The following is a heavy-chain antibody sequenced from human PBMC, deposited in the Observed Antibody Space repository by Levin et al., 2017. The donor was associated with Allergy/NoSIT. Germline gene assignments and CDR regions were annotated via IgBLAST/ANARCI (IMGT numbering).Heavy chain of an antibody. CDR3: ARDLVTGNRGGLFGY. Sequence: QPGGSLRLSCAASGFTFSSYSMNWVRQAPGKGLEWVSYISSITSTIYYADSVKGRFTISRDNAKNSLYLQMNSLRDEDTAVYYCARDLVTGNRGGLFGYWGQGTLVTVSS. CDR1: GFTFSSYS. J-gene: IGHJ4*02. CDR2: ISSITSTI. D-gene: IGHD1-20*01. V-gene: IGHV3-48*02.